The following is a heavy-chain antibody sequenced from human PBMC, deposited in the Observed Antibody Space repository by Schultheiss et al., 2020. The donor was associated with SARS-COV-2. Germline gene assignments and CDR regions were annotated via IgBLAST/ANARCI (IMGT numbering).Heavy chain of an antibody. CDR1: GGSISNYF. J-gene: IGHJ6*03. CDR2: LYYTGSA. D-gene: IGHD2-2*01. CDR3: ARGPGYCSSTSCYRNYYYMDV. V-gene: IGHV4-59*01. Sequence: SETLSLTCTVSGGSISNYFWSWIRQPPGKGLEWIGSLYYTGSAYYKPSLKSRVTMSVDTSKNQFSLKLSSVTAADTAVYYCARGPGYCSSTSCYRNYYYMDVWGKGTTVTVSS.